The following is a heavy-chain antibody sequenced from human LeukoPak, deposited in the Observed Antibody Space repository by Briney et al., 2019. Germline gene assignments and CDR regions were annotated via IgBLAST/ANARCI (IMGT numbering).Heavy chain of an antibody. CDR3: ARGGLLWFGELPRRFDP. J-gene: IGHJ5*02. CDR2: IIPIFGTA. Sequence: SVKVSCKASGGTFSSYAISWVRQAPGQGLEWMGGIIPIFGTANYAQKFQGRVTITADKSTSTAYMELSSLRSEDTAVYYCARGGLLWFGELPRRFDPWGQGTLVTVSS. D-gene: IGHD3-10*01. CDR1: GGTFSSYA. V-gene: IGHV1-69*06.